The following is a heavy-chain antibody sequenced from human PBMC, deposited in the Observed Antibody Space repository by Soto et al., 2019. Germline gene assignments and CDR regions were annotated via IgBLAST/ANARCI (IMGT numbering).Heavy chain of an antibody. Sequence: QVQLVQSGAEVKKPGASVKVSCKASGYTFTSYDINWVRQATGQGLEWMGWMNPNSGNTGYAQKFQVRVTMTRNTSISTAYMELSSLRSEDTAVYYCARLRWLRSYYYYYGMDVWGQGTTVTVSS. CDR1: GYTFTSYD. CDR2: MNPNSGNT. J-gene: IGHJ6*02. V-gene: IGHV1-8*01. CDR3: ARLRWLRSYYYYYGMDV. D-gene: IGHD4-17*01.